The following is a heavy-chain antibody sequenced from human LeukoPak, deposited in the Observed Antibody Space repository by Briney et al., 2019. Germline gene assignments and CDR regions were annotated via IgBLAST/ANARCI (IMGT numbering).Heavy chain of an antibody. D-gene: IGHD6-13*01. CDR2: INAGNGNT. Sequence: GASVKVSCKASGYTFTSYAMHWVRQAPGQRLEWMGWINAGNGNTKYSQEFQGRVTITRDTSASTAYMELSSLRSEDMAVYYCARAAAGSLGVLSVGAFDIWGQGTMVTVSS. CDR3: ARAAAGSLGVLSVGAFDI. J-gene: IGHJ3*02. V-gene: IGHV1-3*03. CDR1: GYTFTSYA.